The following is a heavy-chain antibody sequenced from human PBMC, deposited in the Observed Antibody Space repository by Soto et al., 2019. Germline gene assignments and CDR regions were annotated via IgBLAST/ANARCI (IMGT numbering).Heavy chain of an antibody. D-gene: IGHD2-15*01. Sequence: PGGSLRLSCAASGFTFSSYWMHWVRQAPGKGLVWVSRINSDGSSTSYADSVKGRFTISRDNAKNTLYLQMNSLRAEDTAVYYCARADCSGGSCYHLDQWGQGTPVTVAS. CDR2: INSDGSST. CDR3: ARADCSGGSCYHLDQ. J-gene: IGHJ4*02. V-gene: IGHV3-74*01. CDR1: GFTFSSYW.